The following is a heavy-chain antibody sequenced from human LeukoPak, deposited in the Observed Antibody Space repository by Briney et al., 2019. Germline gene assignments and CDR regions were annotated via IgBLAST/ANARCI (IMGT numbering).Heavy chain of an antibody. CDR1: GGSISSGDYY. D-gene: IGHD6-13*01. CDR2: IYYSGST. J-gene: IGHJ5*02. V-gene: IGHV4-30-4*08. CDR3: ARNPGYSSSWYRDNWFDP. Sequence: SETLSLTCTVSGGSISSGDYYWSWIRQPPGKGLEWIGYIYYSGSTYYNPSLKSRVTISVDTSKNQFSLKLSSVTAADTAVYYCARNPGYSSSWYRDNWFDPWGQGTLVTVSS.